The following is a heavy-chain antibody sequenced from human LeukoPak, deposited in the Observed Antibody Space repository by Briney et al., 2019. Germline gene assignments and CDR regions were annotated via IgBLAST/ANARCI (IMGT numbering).Heavy chain of an antibody. D-gene: IGHD6-19*01. CDR1: GFSFSSYG. J-gene: IGHJ5*02. Sequence: GGSLRLSCVASGFSFSSYGMNWVRQAPGKGLEWVSYIGSSATTIYYADSMKGRFTVSRDNARNSLYLQMNSLRDEDTAVYYCARVHITVPAYHAWGQGTLVTVSS. V-gene: IGHV3-48*02. CDR2: IGSSATTI. CDR3: ARVHITVPAYHA.